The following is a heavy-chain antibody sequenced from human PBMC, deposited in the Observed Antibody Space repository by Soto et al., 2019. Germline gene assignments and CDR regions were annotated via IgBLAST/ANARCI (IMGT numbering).Heavy chain of an antibody. V-gene: IGHV1-8*01. D-gene: IGHD3-10*01. CDR1: GYTFTSYD. Sequence: ASVKVSCKASGYTFTSYDINWVRQATGQGLEWMGWMNPNSGNTGYAQKFQGRVTMTRNTSISTAYMELNSLRAEDTAVYYCAREGITMVRGAVYYYYGMDVWGQGTTVTVSS. CDR3: AREGITMVRGAVYYYYGMDV. J-gene: IGHJ6*02. CDR2: MNPNSGNT.